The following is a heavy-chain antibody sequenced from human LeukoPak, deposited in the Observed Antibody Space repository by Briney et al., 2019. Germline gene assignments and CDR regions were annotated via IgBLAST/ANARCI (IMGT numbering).Heavy chain of an antibody. Sequence: SETLSLTCAVYGGSFSGYYWSWIRQPPGKGLEWIGEINHSGSTNYNPSLKSRVTISVDTSKNQFSLKLSSVTAADTAVYYCARVPLFIAFDIWGQGTMVTVSS. CDR1: GGSFSGYY. J-gene: IGHJ3*02. CDR3: ARVPLFIAFDI. V-gene: IGHV4-34*01. CDR2: INHSGST.